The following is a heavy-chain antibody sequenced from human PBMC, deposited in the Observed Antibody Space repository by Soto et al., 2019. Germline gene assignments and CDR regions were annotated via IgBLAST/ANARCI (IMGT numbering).Heavy chain of an antibody. CDR3: ARVRGLYNSGRSQLDS. D-gene: IGHD1-1*01. V-gene: IGHV1-69*01. CDR1: GDSFTKYT. Sequence: QVQVVQSGAEVKKPGSSVRVSCKASGDSFTKYTVNWVRQAPRQGLEWMGGIIPRFGTTTYAPTLQDRVTITADASMNTVYMELSSLRSADTALYYCARVRGLYNSGRSQLDSWGQGTLVTVSS. CDR2: IIPRFGTT. J-gene: IGHJ4*02.